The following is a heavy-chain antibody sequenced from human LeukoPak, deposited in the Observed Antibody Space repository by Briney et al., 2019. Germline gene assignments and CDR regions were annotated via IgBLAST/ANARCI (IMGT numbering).Heavy chain of an antibody. Sequence: SETLSLTCTVSGGSISSYYWSWIRQPPGKGLEWIGYIYYSGSTNYNPSLKSRVTISVGTSKNQFSLKLSSVTAADTAVYYCARATGHSYGSDYWGQGTLVTVSS. CDR2: IYYSGST. D-gene: IGHD5-18*01. CDR1: GGSISSYY. V-gene: IGHV4-59*01. J-gene: IGHJ4*02. CDR3: ARATGHSYGSDY.